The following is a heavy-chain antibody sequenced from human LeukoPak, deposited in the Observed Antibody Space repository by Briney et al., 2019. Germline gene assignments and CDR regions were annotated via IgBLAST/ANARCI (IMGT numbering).Heavy chain of an antibody. CDR1: GYTFTGYY. CDR3: ARDPYCSGGSCPLNWFDP. V-gene: IGHV1-2*02. D-gene: IGHD2-15*01. Sequence: VASVKVSCKASGYTFTGYYMHWVRQAPGQGLEWMGWNNPNSGGTNYAQKFQGRVTMTRDTSISTAYMELSRLRSDDTAVYYCARDPYCSGGSCPLNWFDPWGQGTLVTVSS. CDR2: NNPNSGGT. J-gene: IGHJ5*02.